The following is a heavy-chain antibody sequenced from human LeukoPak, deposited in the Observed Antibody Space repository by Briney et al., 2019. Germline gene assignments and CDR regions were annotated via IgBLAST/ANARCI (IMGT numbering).Heavy chain of an antibody. V-gene: IGHV3-11*06. CDR3: ASLLLYCSGSTCFSDY. CDR1: GFTFSDYY. J-gene: IGHJ4*02. D-gene: IGHD2-15*01. CDR2: ICSSSSYT. Sequence: GGSLRLSCAASGFTFSDYYMSWIRQAPGKGLEWVSYICSSSSYTNYADSVKGRFTISRDNAKNSLYLQMNSLRTEDTAVYYCASLLLYCSGSTCFSDYWGQGTLVTVSS.